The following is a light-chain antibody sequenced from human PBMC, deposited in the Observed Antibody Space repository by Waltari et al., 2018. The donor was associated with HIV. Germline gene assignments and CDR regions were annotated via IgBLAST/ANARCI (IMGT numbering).Light chain of an antibody. Sequence: SALTQPPSASGSPGPSVTISCTGTRRDVGASDYVHWYQQNPSKAHRLMIYEVFKRPSGVLDRFFGSKSDSGNTASLTVSGLQAEDEADYYCSSYGDGNKLIFGGGTKLTVL. J-gene: IGLJ2*01. CDR2: EVF. CDR1: RRDVGASDY. CDR3: SSYGDGNKLI. V-gene: IGLV2-8*01.